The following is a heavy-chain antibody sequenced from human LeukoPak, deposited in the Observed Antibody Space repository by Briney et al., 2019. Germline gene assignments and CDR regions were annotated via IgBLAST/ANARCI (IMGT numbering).Heavy chain of an antibody. CDR2: INHSGST. V-gene: IGHV4-34*01. D-gene: IGHD3-10*01. J-gene: IGHJ6*02. Sequence: SETLSLTCAVYGGSFSGYYWSWIRQPPGKGLEWIGEINHSGSTNYNPSLKSRVTISVDTSKNQFSLRLSSVTAADTAVYYCTRHIVWFGVNHYGMDVWGQGTTVTVSS. CDR1: GGSFSGYY. CDR3: TRHIVWFGVNHYGMDV.